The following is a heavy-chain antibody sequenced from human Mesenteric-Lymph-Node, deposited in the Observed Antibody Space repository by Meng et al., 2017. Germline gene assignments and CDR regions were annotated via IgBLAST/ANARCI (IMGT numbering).Heavy chain of an antibody. CDR3: ARLSEYSSSFDY. V-gene: IGHV4-34*01. CDR1: GGSFSGYY. D-gene: IGHD6-6*01. J-gene: IGHJ4*02. CDR2: INHSGST. Sequence: SETLSLTCAVYGGSFSGYYWSWIRQSPEKGLEWIGEINHSGSTDYNPSLKSRVTISVDTSKNQFSLKLSSVTAADKAVYYCARLSEYSSSFDYWGQGTLDTVSS.